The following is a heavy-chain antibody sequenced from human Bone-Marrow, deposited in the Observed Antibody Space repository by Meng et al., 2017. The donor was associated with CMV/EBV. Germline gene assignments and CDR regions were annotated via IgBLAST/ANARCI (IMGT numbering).Heavy chain of an antibody. D-gene: IGHD4-23*01. CDR1: GFIFSSHA. V-gene: IGHV3-64*02. J-gene: IGHJ6*02. Sequence: GGSLRLSCAASGFIFSSHAMHWVRQAPGKGLEHVSAIHSNGGTTYYADSVKGRFTISRDNSKNTLYLQMGSLRAEDTAVYYCARDGPVVPGPYYYYGMDVWGQGTTVTVSS. CDR2: IHSNGGTT. CDR3: ARDGPVVPGPYYYYGMDV.